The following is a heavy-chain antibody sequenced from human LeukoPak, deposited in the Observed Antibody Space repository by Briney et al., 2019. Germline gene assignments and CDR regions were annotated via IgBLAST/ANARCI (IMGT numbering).Heavy chain of an antibody. CDR1: GYTFSTHY. CDR2: INPNSGGT. Sequence: ASVKVSCKASGYTFSTHYMHWVRQAPGEGLEWMGWINPNSGGTNYAQKFQGRVTMTRDTSISTAYMELSRLRSDDTAVYYCARGNDFWSGYYSRDAFDIWGQGTMVTVSS. D-gene: IGHD3-3*01. J-gene: IGHJ3*02. V-gene: IGHV1-2*02. CDR3: ARGNDFWSGYYSRDAFDI.